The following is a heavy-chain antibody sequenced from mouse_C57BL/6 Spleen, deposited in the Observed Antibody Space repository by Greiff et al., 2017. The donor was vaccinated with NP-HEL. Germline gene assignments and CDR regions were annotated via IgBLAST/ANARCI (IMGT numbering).Heavy chain of an antibody. CDR1: GYTFTSYW. D-gene: IGHD1-1*01. CDR3: ARGLRYGVPMDY. V-gene: IGHV1-55*01. Sequence: QVQLQQSGAELVKPGASVKMSCKASGYTFTSYWITWVKQRPGQGLEWIGDIYPGSGSTNYNEKFKSKATLTVDTSSSTAYMQLSSLTSEDSAVYYCARGLRYGVPMDYWGQGTSVTVSS. CDR2: IYPGSGST. J-gene: IGHJ4*01.